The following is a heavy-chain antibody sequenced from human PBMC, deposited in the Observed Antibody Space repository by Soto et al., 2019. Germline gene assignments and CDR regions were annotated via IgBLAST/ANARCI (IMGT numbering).Heavy chain of an antibody. CDR2: ISTDNGNT. CDR3: ARGVGSGSYYNQYNWFDP. J-gene: IGHJ5*02. D-gene: IGHD3-10*01. V-gene: IGHV1-18*01. Sequence: ASVKVSCKASGYTFTSSGISWVRQAPGQGLEWMGWISTDNGNTKYAQHLQGRVSMTTDTSTSTAYMELRSLRSDDTAVYYCARGVGSGSYYNQYNWFDPWGQGTLVTVSS. CDR1: GYTFTSSG.